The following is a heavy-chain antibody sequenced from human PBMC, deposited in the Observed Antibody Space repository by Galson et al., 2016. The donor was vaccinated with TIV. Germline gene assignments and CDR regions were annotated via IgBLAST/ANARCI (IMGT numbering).Heavy chain of an antibody. CDR3: ARDRIGGLDY. CDR2: IKQDGSVK. D-gene: IGHD3-10*01. CDR1: GFTFSSYW. V-gene: IGHV3-7*03. Sequence: SLRLSCAASGFTFSSYWMSWVRQAPGKGLEWVANIKQDGSVKYYVDSVKGRFTIYRDNARNSVYPQMNSLRAEDTAVYYCARDRIGGLDYWGQGTLVTVSS. J-gene: IGHJ4*02.